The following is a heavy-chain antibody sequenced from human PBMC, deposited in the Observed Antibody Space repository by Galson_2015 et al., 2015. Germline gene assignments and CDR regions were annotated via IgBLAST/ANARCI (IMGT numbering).Heavy chain of an antibody. D-gene: IGHD5-12*01. CDR2: IYYSGST. J-gene: IGHJ2*01. CDR3: ASAGKYSGYDFWYFDL. CDR1: GGSISSYY. Sequence: SETLSLTCTVSGGSISSYYWSWIRQPPGKGLEWIGYIYYSGSTNYNPSLKSRVTISVDTSKNQFSLKLSSVTAADTAVYYCASAGKYSGYDFWYFDLWGRGALVTVSS. V-gene: IGHV4-59*01.